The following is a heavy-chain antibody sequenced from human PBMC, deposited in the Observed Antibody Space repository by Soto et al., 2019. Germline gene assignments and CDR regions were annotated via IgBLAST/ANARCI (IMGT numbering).Heavy chain of an antibody. CDR1: GDSMATGGHY. V-gene: IGHV4-31*03. D-gene: IGHD3-16*01. J-gene: IGHJ4*02. Sequence: SETLSLTCTVSGDSMATGGHYYNWIRQVPGKGLEWIGYVYYSGATHYTPSLRARATISRDTSKNQFSLRLISVTAADTALYYCARDKDLQPTVWGFWGQGIQVTVSP. CDR2: VYYSGAT. CDR3: ARDKDLQPTVWGF.